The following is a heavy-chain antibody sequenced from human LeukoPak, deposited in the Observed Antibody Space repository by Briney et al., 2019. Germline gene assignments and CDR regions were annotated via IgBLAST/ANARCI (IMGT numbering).Heavy chain of an antibody. CDR3: ASGSPFYGMDF. Sequence: SETLSLTCTVSDGSIRSSTDYWGWIRQSPGKGLEWIGSLYFRGITYYNPSLKSRVTISVDTSKNQFSLKLDSVTAADTAVYYCASGSPFYGMDFWGQGTTVTVSS. CDR2: LYFRGIT. D-gene: IGHD6-25*01. CDR1: DGSIRSSTDY. J-gene: IGHJ6*02. V-gene: IGHV4-39*07.